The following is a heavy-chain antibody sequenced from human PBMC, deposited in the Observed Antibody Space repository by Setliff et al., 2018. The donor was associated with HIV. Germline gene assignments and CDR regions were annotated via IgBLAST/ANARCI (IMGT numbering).Heavy chain of an antibody. CDR1: GFTFSTSE. D-gene: IGHD3-3*01. CDR3: VKDVVKFWSGSGALDF. J-gene: IGHJ4*02. CDR2: ISGSGSTI. Sequence: GGSLRLSCAASGFTFSTSEMNWVRQAPGKGLEWVSYISGSGSTIYYADSVKGRFNILRDDSKKTAYLQMNSLRADDTAVYYCVKDVVKFWSGSGALDFWGPGTLVTVSS. V-gene: IGHV3-48*03.